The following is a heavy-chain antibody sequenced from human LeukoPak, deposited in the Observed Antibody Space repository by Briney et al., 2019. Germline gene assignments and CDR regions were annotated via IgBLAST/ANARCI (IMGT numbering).Heavy chain of an antibody. D-gene: IGHD3-16*01. CDR3: AREGTPPRYVSYFDY. CDR2: INFYSGVT. V-gene: IGHV1-2*02. CDR1: GYTFTGYY. J-gene: IGHJ4*02. Sequence: ASVKVSCKASGYTFTGYYMHWVRQAPGQGLEWMGWINFYSGVTKYAQKFQGRVTMTGDTSISTAYMELSSLRSDDMAVYYWAREGTPPRYVSYFDYGAQEPLAPAPS.